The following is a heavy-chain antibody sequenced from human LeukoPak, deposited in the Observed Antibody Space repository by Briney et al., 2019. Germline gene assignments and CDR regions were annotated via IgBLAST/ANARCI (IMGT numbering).Heavy chain of an antibody. D-gene: IGHD4-11*01. CDR1: GFTFSSTS. J-gene: IGHJ4*02. V-gene: IGHV3-23*01. CDR2: TVGGGGGT. Sequence: GGSLRLSCAASGFTFSSTSMSWVRQAPGKGLEWVAVTVGGGGGTYYADSVKGRFTISRDNSNNTLYLQMNSLRAEDTAVYYCAKLTTSWGQGTLVTVSS. CDR3: AKLTTS.